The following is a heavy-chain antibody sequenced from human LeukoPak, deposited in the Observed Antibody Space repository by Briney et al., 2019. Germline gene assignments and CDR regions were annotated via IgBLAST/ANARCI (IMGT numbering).Heavy chain of an antibody. CDR2: ISAYNGNT. J-gene: IGHJ4*02. Sequence: ASVKVSCKASGYTFNDYYIHWVRQAPGQGLEWMGWISAYNGNTNYAQKLQGRVTMTTDTSTSTAYMELRSLRSDDTAVYYCAREGGDGIVVVPAAIDYWGQGTLVTVSS. V-gene: IGHV1-18*04. D-gene: IGHD2-2*01. CDR1: GYTFNDYY. CDR3: AREGGDGIVVVPAAIDY.